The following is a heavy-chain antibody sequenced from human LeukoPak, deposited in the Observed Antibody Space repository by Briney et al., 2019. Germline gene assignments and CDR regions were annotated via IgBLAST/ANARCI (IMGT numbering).Heavy chain of an antibody. V-gene: IGHV3-7*01. CDR1: GFTFSNYS. CDR3: VRDGGVSGYDLLDY. J-gene: IGHJ4*02. CDR2: INQDGSKE. Sequence: PGGSLRLSCAASGFTFSNYSMTWVRQAPGKGLEWVAHINQDGSKEYYMDSVKARFTISRDKAKNSLSLQMNSLRAEDTAVYYCVRDGGVSGYDLLDYWGQGTLVTVSS. D-gene: IGHD5-12*01.